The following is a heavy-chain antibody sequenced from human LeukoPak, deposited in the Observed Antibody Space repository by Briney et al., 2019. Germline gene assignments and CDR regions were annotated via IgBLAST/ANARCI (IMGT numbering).Heavy chain of an antibody. Sequence: GGSLRLSCAASGFTFSSYEMNWVRQAPGKGLEWVSYISSSGSTIYYADSVKGRFTISRDNARNSLYLQMNSLRDEDTAVYYCARDGLHTGHFDYWGQGTLVTVSS. CDR3: ARDGLHTGHFDY. CDR2: ISSSGSTI. CDR1: GFTFSSYE. V-gene: IGHV3-48*03. J-gene: IGHJ4*02. D-gene: IGHD2-21*01.